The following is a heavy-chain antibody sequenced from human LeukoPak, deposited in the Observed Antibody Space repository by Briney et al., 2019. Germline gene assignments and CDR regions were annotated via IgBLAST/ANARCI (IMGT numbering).Heavy chain of an antibody. Sequence: ASVKVSCKASGGTFSSYAISWVRQAPGQGLEWMGGIIPIFGTANYAQKFQGRVTITADESTSTAYMELSSLRSEDTAVYYCARDPRGDAWFDPWGQGTLVTVSS. J-gene: IGHJ5*02. CDR2: IIPIFGTA. CDR3: ARDPRGDAWFDP. CDR1: GGTFSSYA. D-gene: IGHD3-10*01. V-gene: IGHV1-69*13.